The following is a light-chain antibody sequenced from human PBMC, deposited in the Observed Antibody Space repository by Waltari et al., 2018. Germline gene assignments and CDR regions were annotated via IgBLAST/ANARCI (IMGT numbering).Light chain of an antibody. CDR2: DVT. CDR1: SSDAGSYNY. V-gene: IGLV2-14*01. J-gene: IGLJ3*02. CDR3: SSYTSSSTWV. Sequence: QSALAQPASVSGSPGQSITISCTGTSSDAGSYNYVSWYQQHPGKAPKRMIYDVTKRPSGVSNRFSGSKSGNTASLTISGLQAEDEADYYCSSYTSSSTWVFGGGTKLTVL.